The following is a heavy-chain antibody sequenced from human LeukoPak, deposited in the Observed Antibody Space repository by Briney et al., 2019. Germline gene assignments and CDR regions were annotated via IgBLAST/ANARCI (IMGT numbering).Heavy chain of an antibody. CDR2: ISYDGSNK. J-gene: IGHJ4*02. CDR1: GFTFSSYA. V-gene: IGHV3-30*04. CDR3: AKDDYGLGY. Sequence: GGSLRLSCAASGFTFSSYAMHWVRQAPGKGLEWVAVISYDGSNKYYADSVKGRFTISRDNSKNTLYLQMNSLRAEDTAVYYCAKDDYGLGYWGQGTLVTVSS. D-gene: IGHD4-17*01.